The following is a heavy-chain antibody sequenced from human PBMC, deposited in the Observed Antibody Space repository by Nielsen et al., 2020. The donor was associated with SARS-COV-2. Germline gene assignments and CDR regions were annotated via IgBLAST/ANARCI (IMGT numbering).Heavy chain of an antibody. CDR3: AGGGYCSSSSCYTVAPFDH. Sequence: GESLKISCAASGFTFSSYWMSWVRQAPGKGLEWVANIKQDGSEKYYVDSVKGRFTISRDNAKNSLYLQMNSLRAEDTAVFYCAGGGYCSSSSCYTVAPFDHWGQGTLVTVSS. CDR2: IKQDGSEK. V-gene: IGHV3-7*01. CDR1: GFTFSSYW. D-gene: IGHD2-2*02. J-gene: IGHJ4*02.